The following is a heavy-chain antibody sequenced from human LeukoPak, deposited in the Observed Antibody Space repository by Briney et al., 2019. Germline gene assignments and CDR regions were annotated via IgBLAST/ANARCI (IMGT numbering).Heavy chain of an antibody. D-gene: IGHD6-19*01. V-gene: IGHV1-46*01. CDR3: ARFAVHRRITVAGQFGLDY. Sequence: ASVKVSCKASGYTFTVYYMHWVRQAPGQGLEWMGIINPSGGSTNYAQKFQGRVTMTRDTSTSTVYMELSSLRSDDTAVYYCARFAVHRRITVAGQFGLDYWGQGTLVSVSS. CDR2: INPSGGST. J-gene: IGHJ4*02. CDR1: GYTFTVYY.